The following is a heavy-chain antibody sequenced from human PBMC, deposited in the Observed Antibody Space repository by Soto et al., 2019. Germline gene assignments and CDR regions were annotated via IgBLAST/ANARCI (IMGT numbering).Heavy chain of an antibody. CDR1: GFSLTSPGMC. CDR2: IERDDDDK. CDR3: ARSIRGPRRFNGMDV. V-gene: IGHV2-70*13. Sequence: SCPTLVNPTETLTLTCTFSGFSLTSPGMCVSWIRQSPGKALEWLALIERDDDDKYYSTSLKTRLTISKDTRKNQVVLTMANMGPADTATYYCARSIRGPRRFNGMDVWGQGTTVTVSS. D-gene: IGHD1-20*01. J-gene: IGHJ6*02.